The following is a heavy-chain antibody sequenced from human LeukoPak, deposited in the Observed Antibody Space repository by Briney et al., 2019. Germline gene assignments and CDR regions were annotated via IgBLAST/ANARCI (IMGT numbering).Heavy chain of an antibody. CDR1: GGSVSSGSYY. CDR2: IYYSGST. CDR3: ARGIQSSSWYHPMDV. D-gene: IGHD6-13*01. V-gene: IGHV4-61*01. J-gene: IGHJ6*02. Sequence: SETLSLTCTVSGGSVSSGSYYWSWIRQPPGKGLEWIGYIYYSGSTNYNPSLKSRVTISVDTSKNQFSLRLTSVTAADTAVYYCARGIQSSSWYHPMDVWGQGTTVTVSS.